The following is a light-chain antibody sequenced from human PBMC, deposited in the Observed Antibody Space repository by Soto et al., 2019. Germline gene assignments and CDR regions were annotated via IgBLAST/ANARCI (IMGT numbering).Light chain of an antibody. CDR1: SSDVGKYKF. CDR2: EGT. J-gene: IGLJ3*02. V-gene: IGLV2-23*01. CDR3: CSHAGSGTLV. Sequence: QSVLTQPASVSGSPGQSISISCTGTSSDVGKYKFVSWYQQHPGKAPKLIIYEGTKRPSGVSNRFSGSKSGNMASLTISGLQAEDEADYYCCSHAGSGTLVFGGGTKVTVL.